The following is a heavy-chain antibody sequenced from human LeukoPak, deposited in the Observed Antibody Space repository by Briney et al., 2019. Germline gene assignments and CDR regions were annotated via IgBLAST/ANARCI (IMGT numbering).Heavy chain of an antibody. V-gene: IGHV3-73*01. CDR2: IRSKANSYAT. Sequence: PGGSLKLSCAASGFTFSGSAMHWVRQASGKGLEWVGRIRSKANSYATAYAASVKGRFTISRDDSKNTAYLQMNSLKTEDTAVYYCTRRGPYCSSTSCYSYYYYMDVWGTGTTVTVSS. CDR3: TRRGPYCSSTSCYSYYYYMDV. J-gene: IGHJ6*03. CDR1: GFTFSGSA. D-gene: IGHD2-2*01.